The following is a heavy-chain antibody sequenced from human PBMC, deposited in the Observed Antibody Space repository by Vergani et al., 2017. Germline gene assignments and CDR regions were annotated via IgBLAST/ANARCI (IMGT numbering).Heavy chain of an antibody. CDR3: ARVVDCSSTSCYFRYYYYMDV. Sequence: EVQLVESGGGLVQPGGSLRLSCAASGFTFSSYSMNWVRQAPGQGLEWVSYISSSSSTIYYADSVKGRFTISRDNAKNSLYLQMNSLRAEDTAVYYCARVVDCSSTSCYFRYYYYMDVWGKGTTVTVSS. V-gene: IGHV3-48*04. J-gene: IGHJ6*03. CDR1: GFTFSSYS. CDR2: ISSSSSTI. D-gene: IGHD2-2*01.